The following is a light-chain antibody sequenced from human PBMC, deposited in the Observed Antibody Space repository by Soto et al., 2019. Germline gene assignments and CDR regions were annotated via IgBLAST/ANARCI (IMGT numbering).Light chain of an antibody. Sequence: EIVMTQSPATLSVSPGERVTLSCRASQSVSSRLAWYQQKPGQSPRLLIYGASTRATGIPARFSGSGSGTDFTLTISRLEPEDFAVYYCQQYGSSGTFGQGTKVDIK. CDR2: GAS. J-gene: IGKJ1*01. CDR1: QSVSSR. CDR3: QQYGSSGT. V-gene: IGKV3-15*01.